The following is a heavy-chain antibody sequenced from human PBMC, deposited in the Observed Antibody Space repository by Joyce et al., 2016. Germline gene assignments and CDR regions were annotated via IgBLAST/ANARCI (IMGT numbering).Heavy chain of an antibody. V-gene: IGHV3-21*01. Sequence: QLVESGGGVVKPGGSLRLSCEASGSTFSSSSMSWCRQGPGKGLEWVEAISGTSYYIFHAETVRGRFTVSRDNAKKTLYLQMNSLRAEDSAVFYCARGGISYYYAMDVWGQGTTVTVSS. CDR3: ARGGISYYYAMDV. J-gene: IGHJ6*02. CDR2: ISGTSYYI. CDR1: GSTFSSSS. D-gene: IGHD3-16*01.